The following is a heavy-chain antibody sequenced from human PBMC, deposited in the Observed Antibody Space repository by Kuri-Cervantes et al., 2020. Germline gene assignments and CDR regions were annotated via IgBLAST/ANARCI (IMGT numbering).Heavy chain of an antibody. V-gene: IGHV3-48*02. CDR3: ARIGGEPLWLFDY. CDR2: ISSSSSTI. J-gene: IGHJ4*02. D-gene: IGHD1-26*01. Sequence: GESLKISCAASGFTFSSYSMNWVRQAPGKGLEWVSYISSSSSTIYYADSVKGRFTISRDNAKNSLYLQMNSLRDEDTAVYYCARIGGEPLWLFDYWGQGTLVTVSS. CDR1: GFTFSSYS.